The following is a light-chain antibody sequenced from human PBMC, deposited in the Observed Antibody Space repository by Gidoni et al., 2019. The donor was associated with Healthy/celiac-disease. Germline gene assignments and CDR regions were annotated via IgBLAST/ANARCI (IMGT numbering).Light chain of an antibody. Sequence: DIVMTQSPDSLAVSLGERATINCKSSQSLLFDSNNKNYLAWYQQKPGQPPKLLIYWASTRESGVPDRFSGSGSGTDFTLSITSLQAEDVAVYYCQQSYSTPLTFGGGTKV. CDR2: WAS. CDR1: QSLLFDSNNKNY. V-gene: IGKV4-1*01. CDR3: QQSYSTPLT. J-gene: IGKJ4*01.